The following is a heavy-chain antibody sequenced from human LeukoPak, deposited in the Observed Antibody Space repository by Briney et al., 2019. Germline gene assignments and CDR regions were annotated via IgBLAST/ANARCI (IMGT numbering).Heavy chain of an antibody. CDR1: GFTFSNAW. D-gene: IGHD2-15*01. V-gene: IGHV3-15*01. Sequence: TGGSLRLSCAASGFTFSNAWMSWVRQAPGKGLEWVGRIKGNSDGGTAEYGAPVKGRFTISRDDSKNTLYLQMNSLKTEDTAVYHCTTVTALLLWGLDVWGQGTTVTVSS. J-gene: IGHJ6*02. CDR2: IKGNSDGGTA. CDR3: TTVTALLLWGLDV.